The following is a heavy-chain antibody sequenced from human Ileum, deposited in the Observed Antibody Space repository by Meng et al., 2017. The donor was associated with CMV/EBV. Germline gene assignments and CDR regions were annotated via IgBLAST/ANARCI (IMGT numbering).Heavy chain of an antibody. D-gene: IGHD2-21*02. CDR3: ASGDSLRAVDF. V-gene: IGHV4-39*07. CDR2: IYYSGGT. CDR1: GASISRSTYD. Sequence: LQLRESGPGRVKPSETLSLTCTVSGASISRSTYDWGWIRQPPGKGLEWIGSIYYSGGTYYNPSLKSRVTISVDTSKNQFSLKLNSVTAADTAVYYCASGDSLRAVDFWGQGTLVTVSS. J-gene: IGHJ4*02.